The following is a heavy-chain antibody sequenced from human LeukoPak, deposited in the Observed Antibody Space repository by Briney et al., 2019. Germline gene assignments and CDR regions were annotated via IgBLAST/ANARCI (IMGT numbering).Heavy chain of an antibody. CDR2: INPNSGST. V-gene: IGHV1-2*02. J-gene: IGHJ4*02. D-gene: IGHD4-17*01. Sequence: GASVKVSCKASGYTFTGYYMHWVRQAPGQGLEWMGWINPNSGSTNYAQKFQGRVTMTRDTSISTAYMELSRLRSDDTAVYYCARGYGDEYYFDYWGQGTLVTVSS. CDR1: GYTFTGYY. CDR3: ARGYGDEYYFDY.